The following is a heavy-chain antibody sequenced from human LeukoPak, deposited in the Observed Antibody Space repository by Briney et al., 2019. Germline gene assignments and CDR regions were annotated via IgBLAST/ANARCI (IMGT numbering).Heavy chain of an antibody. J-gene: IGHJ4*02. V-gene: IGHV4-30-4*01. Sequence: SQTLSLTCTVSGGSISSGDYYWSWIRQPPGTGLEWIGYIYYSGSTYYNPSLKSRVTISVDTSKNQFSLKLSSVTAADTAVYYCQEEGYSSGYYVSLWGQGTLVTVSS. CDR3: QEEGYSSGYYVSL. CDR2: IYYSGST. D-gene: IGHD3-22*01. CDR1: GGSISSGDYY.